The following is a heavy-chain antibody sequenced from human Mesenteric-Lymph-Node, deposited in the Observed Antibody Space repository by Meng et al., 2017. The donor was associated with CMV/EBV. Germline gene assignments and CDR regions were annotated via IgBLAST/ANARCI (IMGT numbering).Heavy chain of an antibody. J-gene: IGHJ4*02. CDR1: DGTNSSSDW. V-gene: IGHV4-4*02. CDR2: IYHSEST. CDR3: ASKGVVAAEYYFDY. Sequence: VSDGTNSSSDWWSWVRQRPGKGLEWIGEIYHSESTSYSPSLKSQVNISVDKSKNQFSLKLSSVTAADTAVYYCASKGVVAAEYYFDYWGQGTLVTVSS. D-gene: IGHD6-13*01.